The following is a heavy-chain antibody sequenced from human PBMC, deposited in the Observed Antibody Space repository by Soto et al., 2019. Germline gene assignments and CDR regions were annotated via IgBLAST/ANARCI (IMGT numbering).Heavy chain of an antibody. CDR1: GGSISSYY. D-gene: IGHD3-3*01. CDR3: ARMSSRVDFWSGYYTEAGGFDY. V-gene: IGHV4-59*12. J-gene: IGHJ4*02. CDR2: IYYSGST. Sequence: PSETLSLTCTVSGGSISSYYWSWIRQPPGKGLEWIGYIYYSGSTNYNPSLKSRVTISVDKSKNQFSLKLSSVTAADTAVYYCARMSSRVDFWSGYYTEAGGFDYWGQGTLVTVSS.